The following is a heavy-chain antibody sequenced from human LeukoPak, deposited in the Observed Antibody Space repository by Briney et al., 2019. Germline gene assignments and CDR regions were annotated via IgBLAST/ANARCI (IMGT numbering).Heavy chain of an antibody. CDR1: GFTFSSYA. Sequence: GGSLRLSCAASGFTFSSYAMSWVRQAPGKGLEWVSAISGSGGSTYYADSVKGRLTISRDNSKNTLYLQMNSLRAEDTAVYYCAKRDHDFWSGPPDYWGQGTLVTVSS. CDR2: ISGSGGST. D-gene: IGHD3-3*01. CDR3: AKRDHDFWSGPPDY. V-gene: IGHV3-23*01. J-gene: IGHJ4*02.